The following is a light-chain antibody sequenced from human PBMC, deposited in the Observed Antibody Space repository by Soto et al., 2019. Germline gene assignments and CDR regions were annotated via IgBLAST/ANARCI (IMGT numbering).Light chain of an antibody. CDR3: QQYDDWPPYT. CDR2: GAS. CDR1: QSVRSGY. V-gene: IGKV3-20*01. J-gene: IGKJ2*01. Sequence: EIVLTQSPGTLSLSPGERATLSCRASQSVRSGYFAWYQQKPGQAPRLLIVGASSRATGIPDRFSGGGSGTDFTLTISSLQSEDLAVYYCQQYDDWPPYTFGQGTRLEMK.